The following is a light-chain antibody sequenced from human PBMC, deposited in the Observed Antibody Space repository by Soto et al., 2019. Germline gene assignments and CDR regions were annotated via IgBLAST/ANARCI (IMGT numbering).Light chain of an antibody. Sequence: EIVLTQSPGTLSLSPGERATLSCRASQSVDSNLAWYQQKPGQTPRLLMYGASTRPTGIPARFSGSGFGTEFTLTISSLQSEDFAVYYCQQYNNWPPTWTFGQGTQVDIK. J-gene: IGKJ1*01. V-gene: IGKV3D-15*01. CDR1: QSVDSN. CDR3: QQYNNWPPTWT. CDR2: GAS.